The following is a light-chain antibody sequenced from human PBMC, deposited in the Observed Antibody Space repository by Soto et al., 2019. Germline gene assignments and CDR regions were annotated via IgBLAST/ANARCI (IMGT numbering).Light chain of an antibody. CDR2: GAS. CDR3: QQYNNWPRWT. Sequence: EIVMTQSPATLSVSPGERATLSCRASQSVSSNLAWYQQKPGQAPRLLIYGASTRATGIPARFSGSGSGTEFNLTTSSLKYEEGAVYYCQQYNNWPRWTFGQGTKV. V-gene: IGKV3-15*01. J-gene: IGKJ1*01. CDR1: QSVSSN.